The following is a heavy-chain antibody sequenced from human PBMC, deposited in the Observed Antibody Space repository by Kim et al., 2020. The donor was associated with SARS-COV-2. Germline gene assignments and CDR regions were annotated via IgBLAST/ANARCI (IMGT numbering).Heavy chain of an antibody. D-gene: IGHD2-15*01. Sequence: GGSLRLSCAASGFTFSSYAMSWVRQAPGKGLEWVSAISGSGGSTYYADSVKGRFTISRDNSKNTLYLQMNSLRAEDTAVYYCAKDWAPVSTTVYTPSKNWPPPLVVMPATRSDNWGQGALAPVPA. V-gene: IGHV3-23*01. CDR3: AKDWAPVSTTVYTPSKNWPPPLVVMPATRSDN. J-gene: IGHJ4*02. CDR2: ISGSGGST. CDR1: GFTFSSYA.